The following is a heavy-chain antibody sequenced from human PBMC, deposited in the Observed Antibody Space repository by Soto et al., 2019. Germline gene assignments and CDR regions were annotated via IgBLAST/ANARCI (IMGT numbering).Heavy chain of an antibody. J-gene: IGHJ4*02. CDR1: GYTFTSYC. D-gene: IGHD5-18*01. V-gene: IGHV1-18*04. Sequence: GASVKVSCKASGYTFTSYCISWVRQAPGQGLEWMGWISAYNGNTNYNPSLKSRVTISVDTSKNQFSLKLSSVTAADTAVYYCARGRGYTDWGQGTLVTVSS. CDR2: ISAYNGNT. CDR3: ARGRGYTD.